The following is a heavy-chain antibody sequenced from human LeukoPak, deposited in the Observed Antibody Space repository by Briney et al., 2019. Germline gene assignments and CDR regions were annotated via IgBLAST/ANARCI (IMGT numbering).Heavy chain of an antibody. CDR1: GGSISNSSYY. D-gene: IGHD4-17*01. J-gene: IGHJ4*02. Sequence: SETLSLTCTVSGGSISNSSYYWGWIRQPPGKGLEWIGSIYYSGVTYYNPSLKSRVTISVDASKNQFFLKMSSVTATDTAVYYCARHGAYGDPFDYWGQGTLVTVSS. CDR3: ARHGAYGDPFDY. V-gene: IGHV4-39*01. CDR2: IYYSGVT.